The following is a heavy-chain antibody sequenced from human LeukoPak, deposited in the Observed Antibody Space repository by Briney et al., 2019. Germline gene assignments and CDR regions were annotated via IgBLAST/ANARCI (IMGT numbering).Heavy chain of an antibody. V-gene: IGHV3-30*03. Sequence: PGRSLRLSCAATGFTFSSYGMHWVRQAPGKGLEWVTFISYHGSNKYFADSVKGRFTISRDNSKNTLYLQMDSLRAEDTAVFYCARDRYYYDSSGFEVTDAFDIWGQGTMVTVSS. D-gene: IGHD3-22*01. J-gene: IGHJ3*02. CDR3: ARDRYYYDSSGFEVTDAFDI. CDR1: GFTFSSYG. CDR2: ISYHGSNK.